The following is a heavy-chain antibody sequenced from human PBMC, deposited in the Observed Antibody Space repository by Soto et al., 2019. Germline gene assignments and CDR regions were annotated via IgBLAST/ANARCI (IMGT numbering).Heavy chain of an antibody. D-gene: IGHD2-2*01. CDR3: ARVDGTRYCSSTSCYSGWFDP. Sequence: QVQLQESGPGLVKPSQTLSLTCTVSGGSISSGGYYWSWIRQHPGKGLEWIGYIYYSGSTYYNPSLKSRVTISVDTSKNQFPLKLSSVTAADTAVYYCARVDGTRYCSSTSCYSGWFDPWGQGTLVTVSS. CDR1: GGSISSGGYY. CDR2: IYYSGST. V-gene: IGHV4-31*03. J-gene: IGHJ5*02.